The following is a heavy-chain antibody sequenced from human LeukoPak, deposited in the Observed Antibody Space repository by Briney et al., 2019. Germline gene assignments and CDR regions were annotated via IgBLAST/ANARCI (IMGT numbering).Heavy chain of an antibody. V-gene: IGHV3-9*01. CDR3: ARKGGPLGPPFDN. Sequence: GGSLRLSCAASGFTFDDYAMHWVRQAPGKGLEWVSGISWNSGTIGYADSVKGRFTISRDNAKNSLYLQMNSLRAEDTALYYCARKGGPLGPPFDNWGQGTLVTVSS. D-gene: IGHD7-27*01. CDR2: ISWNSGTI. J-gene: IGHJ4*02. CDR1: GFTFDDYA.